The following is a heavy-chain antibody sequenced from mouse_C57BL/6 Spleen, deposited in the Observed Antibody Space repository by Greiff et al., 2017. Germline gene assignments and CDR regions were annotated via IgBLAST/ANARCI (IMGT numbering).Heavy chain of an antibody. CDR3: ARGDYGIAY. CDR2: ISDDGSN. J-gene: IGHJ3*01. Sequence: EVQLVESGPGLVKPSQSLSLTCSVTGYSITNGYYWNWIRQFPGNKLEWMGYISDDGSNNYNPSRKNRISITRDTSKNQFFLKLNSVTTEDTATYYCARGDYGIAYWGQGTLVTVSA. CDR1: GYSITNGYY. V-gene: IGHV3-6*01. D-gene: IGHD2-4*01.